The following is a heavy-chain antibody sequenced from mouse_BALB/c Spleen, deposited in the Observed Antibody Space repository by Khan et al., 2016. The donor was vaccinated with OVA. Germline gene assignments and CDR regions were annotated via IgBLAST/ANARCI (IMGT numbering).Heavy chain of an antibody. CDR2: ISYSGNT. V-gene: IGHV3-2*02. CDR1: GYSITSDYA. J-gene: IGHJ2*01. CDR3: AGGRVLLRYPDDFDY. Sequence: EVQLQESGPGLLKPSPSLSLTCTVTGYSITSDYAWNWIRQFPGNQLEWMPYISYSGNTIYNPSLRSQISITRDASTSKFFLQLKSVATEDTATDYCAGGRVLLRYPDDFDYWGQGTTLTVSS. D-gene: IGHD1-1*01.